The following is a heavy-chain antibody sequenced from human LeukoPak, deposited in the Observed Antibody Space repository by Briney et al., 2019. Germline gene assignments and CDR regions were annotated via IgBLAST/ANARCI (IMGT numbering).Heavy chain of an antibody. CDR3: ARRELTGGIGY. V-gene: IGHV1-8*03. CDR1: GYTFTSYY. CDR2: MNPNSGNA. J-gene: IGHJ4*02. Sequence: ASVKVSCKASGYTFTSYYMHWVRQATGQGLEWMGWMNPNSGNAGYAQKFQGRVTITRNTSISTAYMELSSLRSEDTAVYYCARRELTGGIGYWGQGTLVTVSS. D-gene: IGHD7-27*01.